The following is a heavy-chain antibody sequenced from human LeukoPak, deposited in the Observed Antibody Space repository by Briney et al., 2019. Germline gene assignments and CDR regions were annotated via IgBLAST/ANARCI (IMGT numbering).Heavy chain of an antibody. CDR2: IYTSGST. J-gene: IGHJ6*03. D-gene: IGHD3-10*01. V-gene: IGHV4-4*07. Sequence: SETLSLTCTVSGGSISSYYWSWIRQPAGKGLEWIGRIYTSGSTNYNTSLKSRVTMSVDTSKNQFSLKLSSVTAADTAVYYCAREAYYGSGIYYYMDVWGKGTTVTVSS. CDR1: GGSISSYY. CDR3: AREAYYGSGIYYYMDV.